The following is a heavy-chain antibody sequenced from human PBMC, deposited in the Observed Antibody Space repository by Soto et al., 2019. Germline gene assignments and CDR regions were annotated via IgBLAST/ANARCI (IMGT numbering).Heavy chain of an antibody. CDR1: GGSISSNY. D-gene: IGHD6-13*01. Sequence: PSETLSLTCTVSGGSISSNYWTWIQQPPGKGLEWIGYVYNSGSTNYNPSLKSRVTISEDTSKSQFSLKVNSMTAADTAVYYCARYRREAVAGYTLDNWGQGILVTVS. CDR3: ARYRREAVAGYTLDN. V-gene: IGHV4-59*01. CDR2: VYNSGST. J-gene: IGHJ4*02.